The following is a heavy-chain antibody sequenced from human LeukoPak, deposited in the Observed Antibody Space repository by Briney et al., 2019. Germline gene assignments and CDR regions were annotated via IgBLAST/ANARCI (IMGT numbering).Heavy chain of an antibody. D-gene: IGHD1-26*01. J-gene: IGHJ3*02. CDR1: GFTFSRYE. CDR3: ARMGAPRSFDI. V-gene: IGHV3-48*03. CDR2: ISSSGSTI. Sequence: GGSLRLSCAASGFTFSRYEMNWVRQAPGKGLEWVSYISSSGSTIYYADSVKGRFTISRDNAKNTLYLQMNSLRAEDTAVYYCARMGAPRSFDIWGQGTMVTVSS.